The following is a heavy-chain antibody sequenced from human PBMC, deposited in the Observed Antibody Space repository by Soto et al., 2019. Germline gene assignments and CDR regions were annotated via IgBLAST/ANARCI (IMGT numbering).Heavy chain of an antibody. V-gene: IGHV3-66*01. CDR2: IYSGGST. Sequence: EVQLVESGGGLVQPVGSLRLSCAASGFSVGDNYMKWVRQAPGKGLEWVSLIYSGGSTFYADSVKGRFTISRDNSKNTLFLQMNNVRVDDTAVYYCARNRGYRWGQGTMVTVSA. J-gene: IGHJ3*01. CDR3: ARNRGYR. CDR1: GFSVGDNY. D-gene: IGHD5-12*01.